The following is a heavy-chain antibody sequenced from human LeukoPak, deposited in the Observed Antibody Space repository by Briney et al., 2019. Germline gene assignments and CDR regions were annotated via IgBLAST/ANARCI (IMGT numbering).Heavy chain of an antibody. J-gene: IGHJ4*02. CDR1: GFIFDDYA. Sequence: GGSLRLSCAASGFIFDDYAMHWVRQAPGKGLEWVSGISWNSGSIGYADSVKGRFTISRDNSKNTLYLQMNSLRAEDTAVYYCATVGLTRSYYFDYWGQGTLVTVSS. V-gene: IGHV3-9*01. CDR2: ISWNSGSI. CDR3: ATVGLTRSYYFDY. D-gene: IGHD3-9*01.